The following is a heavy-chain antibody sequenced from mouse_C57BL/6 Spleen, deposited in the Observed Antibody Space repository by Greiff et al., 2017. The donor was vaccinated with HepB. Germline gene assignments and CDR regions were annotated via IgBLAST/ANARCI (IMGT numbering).Heavy chain of an antibody. J-gene: IGHJ4*01. Sequence: EVQRVESGGGLVQPKGSLKLSCAASGFSFNTYAMNWVRQAPGKGLEWVARIRSKSNNYATYYADSVKDRFTISRDDSESMLYLQMNNLKTEDTAMYYCVRQGILRYYAMDYWGQGTSVTVSS. D-gene: IGHD1-1*01. CDR1: GFSFNTYA. V-gene: IGHV10-1*01. CDR2: IRSKSNNYAT. CDR3: VRQGILRYYAMDY.